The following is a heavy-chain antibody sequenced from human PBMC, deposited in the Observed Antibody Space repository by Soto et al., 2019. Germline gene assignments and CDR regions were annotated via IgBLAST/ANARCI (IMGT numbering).Heavy chain of an antibody. V-gene: IGHV5-51*01. CDR2: IYPGDSDT. J-gene: IGHJ6*02. CDR1: GYSFTSYW. D-gene: IGHD3-10*01. Sequence: PAESLKISCKGSGYSFTSYWIGWVRQMPGKGLEWMGIIYPGDSDTRYSPSFQGQVTISADKSISTAYLQWSSLKASDTAMYYCAKTTAGYGSGSYGYYYYGMDVWGQGTTVTVSS. CDR3: AKTTAGYGSGSYGYYYYGMDV.